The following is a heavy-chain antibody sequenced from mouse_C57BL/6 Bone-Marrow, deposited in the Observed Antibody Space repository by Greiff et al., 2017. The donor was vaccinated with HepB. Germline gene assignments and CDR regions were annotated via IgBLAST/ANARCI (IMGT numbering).Heavy chain of an antibody. CDR3: AREDGYYSRYFDV. Sequence: QVHVKQPGAELVRPGSSVKLSCKASGYTFTSYWMDWVKQRPGQGLEWIGNIYPSDSETHYNQKFKDKATLTVDKSSSTAYMQLSSLTSEDSAVYYCAREDGYYSRYFDVWGTGTTVTVSS. CDR2: IYPSDSET. V-gene: IGHV1-61*01. J-gene: IGHJ1*03. CDR1: GYTFTSYW. D-gene: IGHD2-3*01.